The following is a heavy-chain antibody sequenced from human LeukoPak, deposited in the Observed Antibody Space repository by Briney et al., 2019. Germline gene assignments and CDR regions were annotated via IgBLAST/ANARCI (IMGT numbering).Heavy chain of an antibody. V-gene: IGHV3-9*01. CDR1: GFTFNNYA. J-gene: IGHJ4*02. Sequence: GGSLRLSCAASGFTFNNYAMHWVRQTPGKGLEWVSVISWDSGSLDYADSVKGRFTISRDNAKSSLYLQMNSLRAEDTAVYYCARGAAAGPLDYWGQGTLVTVSS. CDR2: ISWDSGSL. CDR3: ARGAAAGPLDY. D-gene: IGHD6-13*01.